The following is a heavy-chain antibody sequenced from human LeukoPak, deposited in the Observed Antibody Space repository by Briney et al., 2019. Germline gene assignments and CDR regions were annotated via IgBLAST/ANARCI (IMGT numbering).Heavy chain of an antibody. V-gene: IGHV3-66*01. CDR3: ARGQYYYVS. CDR1: GFTVSSNY. J-gene: IGHJ4*02. D-gene: IGHD4-11*01. Sequence: GGSLRLSCAASGFTVSSNYMNWVRQAPGKGLEWVSVFHSGGSTYYADSVKGRFTISRDNSKSTLYLQMNSLRAEDTAVYYCARGQYYYVSWGQGTLVTVSS. CDR2: FHSGGST.